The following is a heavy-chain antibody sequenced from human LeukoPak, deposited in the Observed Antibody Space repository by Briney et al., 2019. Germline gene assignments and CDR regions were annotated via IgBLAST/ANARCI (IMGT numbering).Heavy chain of an antibody. CDR3: ARDFEYSSSTGVY. CDR1: GFTVSSNY. CDR2: IWYDGRTK. J-gene: IGHJ4*02. D-gene: IGHD5-12*01. V-gene: IGHV3-33*08. Sequence: PGGSLRLSCAASGFTVSSNYMSWVRQAPGKGLEWVAVIWYDGRTKYYADSVKGRFTISRDNSKNTLYLQMNSLRAEDTAVYYCARDFEYSSSTGVYWGQGTLVTVSS.